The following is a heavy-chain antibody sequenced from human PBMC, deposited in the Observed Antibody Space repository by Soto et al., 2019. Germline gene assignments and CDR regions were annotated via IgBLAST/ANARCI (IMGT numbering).Heavy chain of an antibody. J-gene: IGHJ5*01. V-gene: IGHV4-31*03. CDR3: TRDXGPPVTHGYDS. CDR1: GGSVTSGGYY. Sequence: QVQLQESGPGLVRPSQTLSLTCTVSGGSVTSGGYYWSWIRHCPGKGLEWIGYIYSSGDTNYNPSLNSRVAMSVDTSKNQFSLQLTSVTVADTAIYYCTRDXGPPVTHGYDSWGQGILVTVSS. CDR2: IYSSGDT.